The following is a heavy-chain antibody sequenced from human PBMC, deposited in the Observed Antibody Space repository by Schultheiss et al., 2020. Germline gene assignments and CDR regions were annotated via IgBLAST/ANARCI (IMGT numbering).Heavy chain of an antibody. V-gene: IGHV3-23*01. CDR2: ISGSGGST. D-gene: IGHD6-19*01. J-gene: IGHJ2*01. CDR1: GGSISSSSYY. Sequence: ETLSLTCTVSGGSISSSSYYWSWIRQPPGKGLEWVSAISGSGGSTYYADSVKGRFTISRDNSKNTLYLQMSSLRAEDTAVYYCAREAVAAGDWYFDLWGRGTLVTVSS. CDR3: AREAVAAGDWYFDL.